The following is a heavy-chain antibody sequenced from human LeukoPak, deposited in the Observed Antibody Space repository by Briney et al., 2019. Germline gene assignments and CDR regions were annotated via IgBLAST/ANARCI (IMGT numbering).Heavy chain of an antibody. D-gene: IGHD3-16*01. CDR1: GGSISSYY. J-gene: IGHJ4*02. V-gene: IGHV4-59*01. CDR2: IYYSGST. Sequence: SETLSLTCTVSGGSISSYYWSWIRQPPGKGLEWIGYIYYSGSTNYNPSLKSRVTISVDTSKNQFSLELSSVTAADTAVYYCARWGSITTARFDYWGQGTLVTVSS. CDR3: ARWGSITTARFDY.